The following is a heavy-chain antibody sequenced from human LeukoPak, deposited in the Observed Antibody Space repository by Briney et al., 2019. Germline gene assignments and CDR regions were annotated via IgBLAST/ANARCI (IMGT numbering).Heavy chain of an antibody. Sequence: QSGGSLRLPCAASGFTFSSYWMHWVRQAPGKGLVWVSRINSDGSSTSYADSVKGRFTISRDNAKNTLYLQMNSLRAEDTAVYYCARDRYGDYAFWYWGQGTMVTVSS. CDR2: INSDGSST. CDR3: ARDRYGDYAFWY. J-gene: IGHJ3*01. CDR1: GFTFSSYW. D-gene: IGHD4-17*01. V-gene: IGHV3-74*01.